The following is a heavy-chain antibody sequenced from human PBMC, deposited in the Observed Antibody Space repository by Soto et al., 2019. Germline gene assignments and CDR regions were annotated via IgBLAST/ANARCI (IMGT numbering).Heavy chain of an antibody. Sequence: GGSLRLSCAASGFTFSDYYMSWIRQAPGKGLEWVSYISSSSSYTNYADSVKGRFTISRDNAKNSLYLQMNSLRAEDTAVYYCARASSDDSSGWYFVDPWGQGTLVTVSS. CDR3: ARASSDDSSGWYFVDP. CDR2: ISSSSSYT. CDR1: GFTFSDYY. J-gene: IGHJ5*02. V-gene: IGHV3-11*06. D-gene: IGHD6-19*01.